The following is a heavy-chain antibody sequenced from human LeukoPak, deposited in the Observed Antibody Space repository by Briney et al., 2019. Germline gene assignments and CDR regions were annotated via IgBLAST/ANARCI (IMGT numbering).Heavy chain of an antibody. J-gene: IGHJ4*02. Sequence: GGSLRLSCAASGFTFSSYAMSWVRQAPGKRLEWVSGISTSGDTTSYADSVRGRFTISRDNPRNTLYMQMSSLTDEDTAVYYCAIMHRYYDGSGYWVHWGQGALVTVSS. D-gene: IGHD3-22*01. CDR2: ISTSGDTT. V-gene: IGHV3-23*01. CDR1: GFTFSSYA. CDR3: AIMHRYYDGSGYWVH.